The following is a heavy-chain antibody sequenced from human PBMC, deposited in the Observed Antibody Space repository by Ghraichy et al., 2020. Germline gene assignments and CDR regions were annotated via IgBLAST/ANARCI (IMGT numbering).Heavy chain of an antibody. V-gene: IGHV3-33*01. CDR1: GFTFSSYG. CDR3: ARGKDSSSWYSHDY. D-gene: IGHD6-13*01. J-gene: IGHJ4*02. Sequence: GGSLRLSCAASGFTFSSYGMHWVRQAPGKGLEWVAVIWYDGSNKYYADSVKGRFTISRDNSKNTLYLQMNSLRAEDTAVYYCARGKDSSSWYSHDYWGQGTLVTVSS. CDR2: IWYDGSNK.